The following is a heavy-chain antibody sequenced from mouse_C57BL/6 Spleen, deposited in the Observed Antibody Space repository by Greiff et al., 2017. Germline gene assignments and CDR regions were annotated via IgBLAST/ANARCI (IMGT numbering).Heavy chain of an antibody. CDR2: ISGGGGNT. CDR3: ARHVNYSNYWYFDV. CDR1: GFTFSSYT. Sequence: DVKLVESGGGLVKPGGSLKLSCAASGFTFSSYTMSWVRQTPEKRLEWVATISGGGGNTYYPDSVKGRFTISRDNAKNTLYLQMSSLRSEDTALYYCARHVNYSNYWYFDVWGTGTTVTVSS. V-gene: IGHV5-9*01. J-gene: IGHJ1*03. D-gene: IGHD2-5*01.